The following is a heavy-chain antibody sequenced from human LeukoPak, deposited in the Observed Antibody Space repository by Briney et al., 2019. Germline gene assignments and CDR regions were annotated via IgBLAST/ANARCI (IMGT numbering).Heavy chain of an antibody. J-gene: IGHJ5*02. CDR3: ARGQVPAARGYNWFDP. CDR1: GWSFNDYY. V-gene: IGHV4-34*01. D-gene: IGHD2-2*01. Sequence: SETPSLTCAVYGWSFNDYYWNWIRQPPGKGLEWIGEINARGDTNYNPSLKSRVTISVDTSKKQFSLRLTSMIAADTALYYCARGQVPAARGYNWFDPWGQGTLVAVSS. CDR2: INARGDT.